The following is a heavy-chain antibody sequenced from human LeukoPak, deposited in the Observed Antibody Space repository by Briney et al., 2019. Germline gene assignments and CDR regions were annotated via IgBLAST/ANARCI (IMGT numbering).Heavy chain of an antibody. Sequence: PSETLSLTCTVSGVFISNTGYYWGWLRQPPGKGLEWIGNIYDSGSTNYNPSLKSRVTISVDTSKNQFSLKLSSVTAADTAVYYCARHYRPYSSTWYYFDYWGQGTPVTVSS. J-gene: IGHJ4*02. CDR1: GVFISNTGYY. D-gene: IGHD6-13*01. CDR3: ARHYRPYSSTWYYFDY. V-gene: IGHV4-39*01. CDR2: IYDSGST.